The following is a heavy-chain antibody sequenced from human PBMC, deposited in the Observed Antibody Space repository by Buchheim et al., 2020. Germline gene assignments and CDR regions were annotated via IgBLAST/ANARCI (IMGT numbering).Heavy chain of an antibody. D-gene: IGHD3-10*01. V-gene: IGHV4-59*08. Sequence: QVQLQESGPGLVKPSETLSLTCTVSGGSISSYYWSWIRQPPGTGLEWIGYIYYSGSTNYNSSLKSRVTISVDTSKNQFSLKLSSVTAADTAVYYCARHSLVGNYGGYFDNWGQGTL. J-gene: IGHJ4*02. CDR2: IYYSGST. CDR1: GGSISSYY. CDR3: ARHSLVGNYGGYFDN.